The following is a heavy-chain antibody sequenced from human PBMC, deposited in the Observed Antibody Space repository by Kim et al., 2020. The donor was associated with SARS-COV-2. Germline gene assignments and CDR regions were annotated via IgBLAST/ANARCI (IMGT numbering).Heavy chain of an antibody. CDR1: GFTFSSYG. CDR3: AKDPRHDSRTGY. Sequence: GGSLRLSCAASGFTFSSYGMHWVRQAPGKGLEWVAVISYDGSNKYYADSVKGRFTISRDNSKNTLYLQMNSLRAEDTAVYYCAKDPRHDSRTGYWGQGTLVTVSS. J-gene: IGHJ4*02. D-gene: IGHD3-22*01. CDR2: ISYDGSNK. V-gene: IGHV3-30*18.